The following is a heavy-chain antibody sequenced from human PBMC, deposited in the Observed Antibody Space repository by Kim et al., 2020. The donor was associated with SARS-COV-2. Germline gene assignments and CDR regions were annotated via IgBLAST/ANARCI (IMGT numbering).Heavy chain of an antibody. D-gene: IGHD3-10*01. CDR2: NT. CDR3: ALRPGSSLDY. V-gene: IGHV1-18*01. J-gene: IGHJ4*02. Sequence: NTNDGQKLQGRVTMTTDTSTSTAYMELRSLRSDDTAVYYCALRPGSSLDYWGQGTLVTVSS.